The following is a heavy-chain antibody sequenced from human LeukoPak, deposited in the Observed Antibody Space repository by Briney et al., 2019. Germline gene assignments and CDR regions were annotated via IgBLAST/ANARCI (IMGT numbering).Heavy chain of an antibody. Sequence: PGRSLRLSCAASGFTFSSYAMHWVRQAPGKGLEWVAVISYDGSNKYYADSVKGRFTISRDNSKNTLYLQMNSLRAEDTAVYYCAKGSKEVLFTRDHHMDVWGKGTTVT. V-gene: IGHV3-30*04. CDR2: ISYDGSNK. CDR1: GFTFSSYA. D-gene: IGHD3-3*01. J-gene: IGHJ6*03. CDR3: AKGSKEVLFTRDHHMDV.